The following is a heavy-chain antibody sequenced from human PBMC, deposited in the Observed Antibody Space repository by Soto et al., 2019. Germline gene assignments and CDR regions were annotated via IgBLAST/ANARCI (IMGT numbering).Heavy chain of an antibody. D-gene: IGHD3-9*01. CDR1: GFTFSSYA. J-gene: IGHJ4*02. CDR2: ISGSGGST. V-gene: IGHV3-23*01. Sequence: GGSLRLSCAASGFTFSSYAMSWVRQAPGKGLEWVSAISGSGGSTYYADSVKGRFTISRDNSKNTLYLQMNSLRAEDTAVYYCAKQHYDIWTGYYIYYFDYWGQGTLVTVSS. CDR3: AKQHYDIWTGYYIYYFDY.